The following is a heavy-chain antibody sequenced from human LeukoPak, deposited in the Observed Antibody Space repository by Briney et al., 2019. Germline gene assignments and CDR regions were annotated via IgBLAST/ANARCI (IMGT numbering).Heavy chain of an antibody. D-gene: IGHD5-24*01. CDR3: ARLPRYGRYFDY. J-gene: IGHJ4*02. CDR2: INHSGST. V-gene: IGHV4-34*01. CDR1: GGSFSGYY. Sequence: PSETLSLTCAVYGGSFSGYYWSWIRQPPGKGLEWIGEINHSGSTNYNPSLKSRVTISVDTSKNQFSLKLSSVTAADTAVYYCARLPRYGRYFDYWGQGTLVTVSS.